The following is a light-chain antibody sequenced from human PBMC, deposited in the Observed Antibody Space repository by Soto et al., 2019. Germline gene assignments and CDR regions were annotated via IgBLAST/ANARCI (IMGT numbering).Light chain of an antibody. CDR2: AAS. V-gene: IGKV1-39*01. J-gene: IGKJ4*01. CDR3: QQSYSTPLT. Sequence: DIQMTQSPSSLSASVGDRVTITCRASQSISSYLNWYQQKPGKAPKLLIYAASSLQSGVPSSFSGSVSGTDFTLTISSLQPEDFGTYYCQQSYSTPLTCGGGTKVEIK. CDR1: QSISSY.